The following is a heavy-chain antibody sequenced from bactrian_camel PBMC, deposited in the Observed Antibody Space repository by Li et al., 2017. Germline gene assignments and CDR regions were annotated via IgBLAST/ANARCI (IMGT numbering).Heavy chain of an antibody. CDR1: VFTFSSYY. D-gene: IGHD2*01. J-gene: IGHJ4*01. V-gene: IGHV3S6*01. CDR3: ATEEYGGAYSR. Sequence: HVQLVESGGGLVQPGGSLRLSCAASVFTFSSYYMTWIRQAPGKGLEWVSGIASDGSNTYYTDAVKGRFTISRDNAKNTMYLQMNSLKSEDPALYYCATEEYGGAYSRWGQGTQVTVS. CDR2: IASDGSNT.